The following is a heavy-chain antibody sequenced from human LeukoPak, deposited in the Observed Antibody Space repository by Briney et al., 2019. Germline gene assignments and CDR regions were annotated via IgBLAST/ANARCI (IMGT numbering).Heavy chain of an antibody. CDR1: GGSFSGYY. D-gene: IGHD2-15*01. J-gene: IGHJ3*02. CDR3: ARVFRIVVVVAARNDAFDI. CDR2: INHSGST. Sequence: SETLSLTCAVYGGSFSGYYWSWIRQPPGKGLEWIGEINHSGSTNYNPSLESRVTISVDTSKNQFSLKLSSVTAADTAVYYCARVFRIVVVVAARNDAFDIWGQGTMVTVSS. V-gene: IGHV4-34*01.